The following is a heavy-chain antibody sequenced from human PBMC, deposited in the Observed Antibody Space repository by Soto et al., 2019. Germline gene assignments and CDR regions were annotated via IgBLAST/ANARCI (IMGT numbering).Heavy chain of an antibody. Sequence: QVQLVQSGAEVKKPGASVKVSCKASGYTFTSYGISWVRQAPGQGLERMGWISTYIGNTHYAQKFQGRVTMTTDTSTTTAYLELRSLRSDDTAVYYCARDDVGYCSNGVCYTKPLDYWGQGALVTVSS. CDR2: ISTYIGNT. V-gene: IGHV1-18*01. J-gene: IGHJ4*02. CDR3: ARDDVGYCSNGVCYTKPLDY. D-gene: IGHD2-8*01. CDR1: GYTFTSYG.